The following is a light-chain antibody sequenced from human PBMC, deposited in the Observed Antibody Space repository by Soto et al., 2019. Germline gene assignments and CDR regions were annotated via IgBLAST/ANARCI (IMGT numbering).Light chain of an antibody. CDR1: QSINTY. J-gene: IGKJ4*01. Sequence: DIQMTQSPSSLSASVGDRVTITCRASQSINTYLNWYQQKPGKAPKLLIYGASSLQSGVPTRFSGSGCSTDFTLTISSLQPEDFSTYYCQQSYSTPRTFGGGTKVEIK. V-gene: IGKV1-39*01. CDR3: QQSYSTPRT. CDR2: GAS.